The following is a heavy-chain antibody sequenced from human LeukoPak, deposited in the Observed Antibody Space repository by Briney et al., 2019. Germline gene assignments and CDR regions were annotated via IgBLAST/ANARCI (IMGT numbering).Heavy chain of an antibody. CDR3: AKSKCSSSSVSDY. V-gene: IGHV3-23*01. CDR1: GFTFSSYA. Sequence: GGSLRLSCAASGFTFSSYAMSWVRQAPGKGLEWVSAISGSGGSTYYADSVKGRFTISRDNSKNTLYLQMNSLRVEDTAVYYCAKSKCSSSSVSDYWGQGTLVTVSS. CDR2: ISGSGGST. D-gene: IGHD6-6*01. J-gene: IGHJ4*02.